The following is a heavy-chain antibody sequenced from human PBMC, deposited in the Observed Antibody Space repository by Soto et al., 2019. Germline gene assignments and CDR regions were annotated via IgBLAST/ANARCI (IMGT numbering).Heavy chain of an antibody. V-gene: IGHV3-23*01. D-gene: IGHD1-26*01. J-gene: IGHJ4*02. Sequence: GSLRLSCAASGFTFINSAMSWVRQAPGKGLEWVSTLSGSGGSTYYADSVKGRFTISRDNSKNTLYLQMNSLRAEDTAVYYCAKDRGDFEWQLLPSYSDYWGQGTLVTVSS. CDR2: LSGSGGST. CDR1: GFTFINSA. CDR3: AKDRGDFEWQLLPSYSDY.